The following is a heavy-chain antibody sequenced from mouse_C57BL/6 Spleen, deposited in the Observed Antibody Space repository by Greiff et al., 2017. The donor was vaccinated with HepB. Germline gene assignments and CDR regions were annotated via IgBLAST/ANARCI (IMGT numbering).Heavy chain of an antibody. V-gene: IGHV1-64*01. J-gene: IGHJ2*01. CDR1: GYTFTSYW. CDR2: IHPNSGST. Sequence: VQLQQSGAELVKPGASVKLSCKASGYTFTSYWMHWVKQRPGQGLEWIGMIHPNSGSTNYNEKFKSKATLTVDKSSSTAYMQLSSLTSEDSAVYYCARWGYYGSRTLYFDYWGQGTTLTVSS. D-gene: IGHD1-1*01. CDR3: ARWGYYGSRTLYFDY.